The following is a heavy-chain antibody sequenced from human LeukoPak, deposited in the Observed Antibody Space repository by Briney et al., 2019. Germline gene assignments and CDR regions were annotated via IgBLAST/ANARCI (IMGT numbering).Heavy chain of an antibody. Sequence: GGSPRLSCAASGFTFSSYSMNWVRQAPGKGLEWVSYISSSSSTIYYADSVKGRFTISRDNAKNSLYLQMNSLRAEDTALYYCAKEMRRDAPLRGYSYGHWGQGTLVTVSS. J-gene: IGHJ4*02. CDR2: ISSSSSTI. CDR1: GFTFSSYS. D-gene: IGHD5-18*01. V-gene: IGHV3-48*04. CDR3: AKEMRRDAPLRGYSYGH.